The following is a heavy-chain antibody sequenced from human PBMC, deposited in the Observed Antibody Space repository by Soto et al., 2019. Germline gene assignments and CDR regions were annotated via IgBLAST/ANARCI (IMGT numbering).Heavy chain of an antibody. Sequence: QVQLVESGGGVVQPGRSLRLSCAASGFTFSSYGMHWVRQAPGKGLEWVAVISYDGSNKYYADSVKGRFTISRDNSKNTLYLQMNSLRAEGTAVYYCANAPAIVLVPAALGGDYWGQGTLVTVSS. V-gene: IGHV3-30*18. CDR2: ISYDGSNK. CDR3: ANAPAIVLVPAALGGDY. CDR1: GFTFSSYG. D-gene: IGHD2-2*01. J-gene: IGHJ4*02.